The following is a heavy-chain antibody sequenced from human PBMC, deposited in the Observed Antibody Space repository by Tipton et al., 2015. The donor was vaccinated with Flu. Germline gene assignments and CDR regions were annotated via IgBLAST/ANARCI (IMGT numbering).Heavy chain of an antibody. J-gene: IGHJ4*02. CDR2: IYYTGSA. CDR3: AKHTAGRSMGDFAY. V-gene: IGHV4-59*08. Sequence: TLSLTCTVSGGSLSSFYWSWIRQPPGKGLEFIGYIYYTGSASYNPSLYSRVTMSVDTSKNQFSLKVTSVTAADTAVYYCAKHTAGRSMGDFAYWGQGILVTVSS. CDR1: GGSLSSFY. D-gene: IGHD1-14*01.